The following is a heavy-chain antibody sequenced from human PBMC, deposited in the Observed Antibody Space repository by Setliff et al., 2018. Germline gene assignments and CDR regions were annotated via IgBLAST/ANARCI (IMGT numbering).Heavy chain of an antibody. Sequence: QPGGSLRLSCAASGFTFRSYEMNWVRQAPGKGLEWISYITTSGSTIYYADSVKGRFTISRDNAKNSLYLQMNSLRAEDTAVYYCASHEPWLWNAFDIWGQGTMVTV. CDR1: GFTFRSYE. CDR3: ASHEPWLWNAFDI. D-gene: IGHD6-19*01. J-gene: IGHJ3*02. CDR2: ITTSGSTI. V-gene: IGHV3-48*03.